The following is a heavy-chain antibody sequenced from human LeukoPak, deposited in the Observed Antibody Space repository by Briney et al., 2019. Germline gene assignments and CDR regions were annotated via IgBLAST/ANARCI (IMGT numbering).Heavy chain of an antibody. CDR3: AKDRSPGWFDP. CDR2: INGDGSRT. D-gene: IGHD6-13*01. J-gene: IGHJ5*02. Sequence: GGSLRLSCAASGSTFSTYYMHWVRQAPGKGLVWVSRINGDGSRTDYVDSVKGRFTISRDNAKNTLYLQMNSLRAEDTGMYYCAKDRSPGWFDPWGQGTLVTVSS. CDR1: GSTFSTYY. V-gene: IGHV3-74*01.